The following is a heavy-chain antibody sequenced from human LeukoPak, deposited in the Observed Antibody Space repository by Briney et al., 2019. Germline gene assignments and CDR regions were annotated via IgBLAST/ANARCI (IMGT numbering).Heavy chain of an antibody. J-gene: IGHJ2*01. CDR2: IYTSGTT. V-gene: IGHV4-4*07. Sequence: SETLSLTCTVSGGSISSYYWSWIRQPAGKGLEWIGRIYTSGTTHYNPSLKSRVTMSVDTSKNQFSLKLSSVTAADTAVYYCARGYDGSGYYYRNWYFDLWGRGALVTVSS. CDR1: GGSISSYY. D-gene: IGHD3-22*01. CDR3: ARGYDGSGYYYRNWYFDL.